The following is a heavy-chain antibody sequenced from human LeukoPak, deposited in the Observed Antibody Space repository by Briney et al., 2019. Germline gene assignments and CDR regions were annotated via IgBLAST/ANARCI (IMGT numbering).Heavy chain of an antibody. Sequence: ASVKVSCKASGYTFTGYYMHWVRRAPGQGLEWMGWINPNSGGTNYAQKFQGRVTMTRDTSISTAYMELSRLRSDDTAVYYCARDGTHSSGWFYYYYMDVWGKGTTVTVSS. V-gene: IGHV1-2*02. D-gene: IGHD6-19*01. CDR1: GYTFTGYY. CDR2: INPNSGGT. J-gene: IGHJ6*03. CDR3: ARDGTHSSGWFYYYYMDV.